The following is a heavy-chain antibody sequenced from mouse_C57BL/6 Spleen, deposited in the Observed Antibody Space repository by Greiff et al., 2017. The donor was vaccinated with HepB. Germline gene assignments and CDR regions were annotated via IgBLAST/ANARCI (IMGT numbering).Heavy chain of an antibody. J-gene: IGHJ3*01. CDR3: ARRNWFAY. CDR2: INPNNGGT. Sequence: EVKLLESGPELVKPGASVKIPCKASGYTFTDYNMDWVKQSHGKSLEWIGDINPNNGGTIYNQKFKGKATLTVDKSSSTAYMELRSLTSEDTAVYYCARRNWFAYWGQGTLVTVSA. V-gene: IGHV1-18*01. CDR1: GYTFTDYN.